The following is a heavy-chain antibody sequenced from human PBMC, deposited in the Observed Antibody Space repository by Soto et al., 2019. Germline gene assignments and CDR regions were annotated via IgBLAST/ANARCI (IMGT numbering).Heavy chain of an antibody. CDR1: GDSINNYY. D-gene: IGHD2-2*01. CDR3: EKYRSTEAEGFTLDY. Sequence: KPSETLSLTCTVSGDSINNYYWSWIRQPPGKRLEWIGYIYYTGSTTYNPSLESRVTMSVDTSKNQFSLKLSSVNAADTAVYYCEKYRSTEAEGFTLDYWGRGTLVTVYS. V-gene: IGHV4-59*01. J-gene: IGHJ4*02. CDR2: IYYTGST.